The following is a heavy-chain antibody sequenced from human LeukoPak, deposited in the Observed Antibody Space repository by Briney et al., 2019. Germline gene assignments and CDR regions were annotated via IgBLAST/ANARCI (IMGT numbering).Heavy chain of an antibody. CDR3: ASLAGSGSYWGRGDASDI. J-gene: IGHJ3*02. V-gene: IGHV3-30*03. D-gene: IGHD3-10*01. CDR2: ISYDGNNK. Sequence: GGSLRLSCAASGFTFSSYGMHWVRQAPGKGLEWVTVISYDGNNKYYADSVKGRFTISRDNSKNTLYLQMNSLRAEDTAVYYCASLAGSGSYWGRGDASDIWGQGTMVIVSS. CDR1: GFTFSSYG.